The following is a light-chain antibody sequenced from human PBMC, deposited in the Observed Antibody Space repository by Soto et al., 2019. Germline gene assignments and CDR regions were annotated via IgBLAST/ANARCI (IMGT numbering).Light chain of an antibody. CDR3: QQYNNLPPT. J-gene: IGKJ1*01. CDR1: ERVSTN. V-gene: IGKV3-15*01. Sequence: DIVMTQSPLTLSVSPGESATLSCGASERVSTNLAWYQQTPGQAPRLLIYSASRRPTDIPVRFSGSGSGAEFTLTISSLQSEDFAIYYCQQYNNLPPTFGQGTKVDIK. CDR2: SAS.